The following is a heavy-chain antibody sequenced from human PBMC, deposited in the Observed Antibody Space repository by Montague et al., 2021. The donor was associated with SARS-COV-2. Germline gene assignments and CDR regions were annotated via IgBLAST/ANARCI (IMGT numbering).Heavy chain of an antibody. CDR1: GDSVSDNSGA. D-gene: IGHD6-19*01. CDR3: VRYSGWFYFDF. CDR2: TYYRSKWYS. J-gene: IGHJ4*02. Sequence: CAISGDSVSDNSGAWSEIRPSPSRGLELLGRTYYRSKWYSDYAPXVRGRLTVNPDASKNEFSLELNYVTPEDTAVYYCVRYSGWFYFDFWGQGTLVTVSS. V-gene: IGHV6-1*01.